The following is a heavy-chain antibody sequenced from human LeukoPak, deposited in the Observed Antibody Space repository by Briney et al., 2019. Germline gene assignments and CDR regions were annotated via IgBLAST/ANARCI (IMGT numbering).Heavy chain of an antibody. Sequence: GRSLRLSCAASGFTFDDHGMHWVRQAPGKGLEWVSGISWSSGIIGHADSVRGRFTISRDNAKNSLYLQMDSLRAEDTALYYCAKDTGRPTDAITMEDNAFDIWGQGTMVTVSS. CDR3: AKDTGRPTDAITMEDNAFDI. CDR1: GFTFDDHG. V-gene: IGHV3-9*01. D-gene: IGHD3-3*01. CDR2: ISWSSGII. J-gene: IGHJ3*02.